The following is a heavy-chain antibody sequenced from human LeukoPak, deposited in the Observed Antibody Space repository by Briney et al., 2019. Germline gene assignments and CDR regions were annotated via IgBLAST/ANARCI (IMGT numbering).Heavy chain of an antibody. J-gene: IGHJ4*02. CDR2: ISYSGST. CDR1: GGSISNNTDY. Sequence: SETLSLTCTVSGGSISNNTDYWGWIRQPPGKGLEWIATISYSGSTYYNPSLKSRVTISIDTSKNQFSLKLSSVTAADTAVYYCATLGDGDYENSWGQGTLVTVSS. D-gene: IGHD4-17*01. V-gene: IGHV4-39*07. CDR3: ATLGDGDYENS.